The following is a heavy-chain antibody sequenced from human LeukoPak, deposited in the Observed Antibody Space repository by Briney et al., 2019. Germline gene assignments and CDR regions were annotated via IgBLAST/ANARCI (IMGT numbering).Heavy chain of an antibody. CDR3: ARSQPQEGVILEWLPITGYYYYMDV. Sequence: PGGSLRLSCAASGFTFSSYWMSWVRQAPGKGLEWVANIKQDGSEKYYVDSVKGRFTISRDNAKNSLYLQMNSLGAEDTAVYYCARSQPQEGVILEWLPITGYYYYMDVWGKGTTVTVSS. CDR1: GFTFSSYW. J-gene: IGHJ6*03. CDR2: IKQDGSEK. V-gene: IGHV3-7*01. D-gene: IGHD3-3*01.